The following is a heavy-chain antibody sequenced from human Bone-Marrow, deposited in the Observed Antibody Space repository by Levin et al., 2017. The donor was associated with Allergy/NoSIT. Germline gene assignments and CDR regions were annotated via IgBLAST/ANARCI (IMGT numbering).Heavy chain of an antibody. CDR2: ISGSGGST. D-gene: IGHD1-26*01. CDR1: GFTFSSYA. J-gene: IGHJ4*02. V-gene: IGHV3-23*01. CDR3: AKVDRVVSGYLDY. Sequence: SCAASGFTFSSYAMSWVRQAPGKGLEWVSAISGSGGSTYYADSVKGRFTISRDNSKNTLYLQMNSLRAEDTAVYYCAKVDRVVSGYLDYWGQGTLVTVSS.